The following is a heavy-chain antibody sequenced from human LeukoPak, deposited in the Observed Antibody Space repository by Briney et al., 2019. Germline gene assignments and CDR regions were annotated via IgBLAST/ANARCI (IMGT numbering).Heavy chain of an antibody. CDR1: GYDFTSNW. Sequence: GESLKISCKGSGYDFTSNWIGWVRQMPGKGLEWMGIIYPGDSDTRYSPSFQGQVTISADKSISTAYLQWSSLKASDTAMYYCARRRLVTATKGYFDYWGQGTLVTVSS. CDR2: IYPGDSDT. CDR3: ARRRLVTATKGYFDY. J-gene: IGHJ4*02. D-gene: IGHD2-15*01. V-gene: IGHV5-51*01.